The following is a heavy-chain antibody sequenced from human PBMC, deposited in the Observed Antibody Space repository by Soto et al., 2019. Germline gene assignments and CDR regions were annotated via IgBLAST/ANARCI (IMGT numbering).Heavy chain of an antibody. J-gene: IGHJ5*02. V-gene: IGHV1-8*01. Sequence: ASVKVSCKASGYTFTSYDINCVRQATGQGLEWMGWMNPNSGNTGYAQKFQGRVTMTRNTSISTAYMELSSLRSEDTAVYYCERSPYRTTRWFDPWGQGTLVTVSS. CDR2: MNPNSGNT. CDR3: ERSPYRTTRWFDP. CDR1: GYTFTSYD. D-gene: IGHD1-1*01.